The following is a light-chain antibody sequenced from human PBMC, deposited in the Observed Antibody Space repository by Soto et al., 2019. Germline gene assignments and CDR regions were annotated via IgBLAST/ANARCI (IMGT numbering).Light chain of an antibody. CDR2: AAS. CDR1: QSISSY. Sequence: DIQMTQSPSSLSASVGDRVTITCRASQSISSYLNWYQQKPGKAPKLLIYAASSVQSGVPSRFSSSGSGTDFTLTISSLQREDFVTYYCQQMYSTPYTFGQGTKLEIK. CDR3: QQMYSTPYT. V-gene: IGKV1-39*01. J-gene: IGKJ2*01.